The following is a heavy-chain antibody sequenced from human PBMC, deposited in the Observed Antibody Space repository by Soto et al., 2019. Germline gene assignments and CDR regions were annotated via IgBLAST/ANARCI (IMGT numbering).Heavy chain of an antibody. V-gene: IGHV5-51*01. J-gene: IGHJ6*02. D-gene: IGHD3-9*01. CDR1: GDILTRYW. CDR2: IYPGDSDT. Sequence: GESLKISCKGSGDILTRYWIGWVRQLPGKGLEWMGIIYPGDSDTRYSPSFQGQVTISADKSISTAYLQWSSLKASDTAMYYCASYDDILNGVDVWGQGTTVTVSS. CDR3: ASYDDILNGVDV.